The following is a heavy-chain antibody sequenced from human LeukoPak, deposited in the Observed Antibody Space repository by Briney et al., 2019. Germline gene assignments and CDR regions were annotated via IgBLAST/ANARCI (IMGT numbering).Heavy chain of an antibody. CDR3: ARVGLGIGWYADL. CDR2: ISPYNGDT. J-gene: IGHJ2*01. Sequence: ASVKVSCKTSGYDFTSHGIFWVRQAPGQGLEWIGWISPYNGDTKYGQRFQGRVTMTTYTPTTTAYMELRSLRFDDTAVYYCARVGLGIGWYADLWGRGTLVTVLS. CDR1: GYDFTSHG. V-gene: IGHV1-18*01. D-gene: IGHD7-27*01.